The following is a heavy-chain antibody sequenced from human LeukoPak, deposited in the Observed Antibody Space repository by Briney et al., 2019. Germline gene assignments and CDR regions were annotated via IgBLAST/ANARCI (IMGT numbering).Heavy chain of an antibody. V-gene: IGHV3-33*01. CDR2: IWYDGSSK. D-gene: IGHD3-3*01. CDR1: GFTFSSYG. J-gene: IGHJ4*02. CDR3: ARDYDFWSGQTADYFDY. Sequence: GGSLRLSCAASGFTFSSYGMHWVRQAPGKGLEWVAVIWYDGSSKYYADSVKGRFTISRDNSKSTPYLLMNSLRAEDTAVYYCARDYDFWSGQTADYFDYWGQGTLVTVSS.